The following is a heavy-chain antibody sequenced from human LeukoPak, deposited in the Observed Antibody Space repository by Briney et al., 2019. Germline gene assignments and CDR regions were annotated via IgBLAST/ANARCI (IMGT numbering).Heavy chain of an antibody. J-gene: IGHJ4*02. CDR2: ISGSGGST. D-gene: IGHD6-13*01. Sequence: GGSLRLSCAASGFTFSSYAMSWVRQAPGKGLEWVSAISGSGGSTYYADSVKGRFTISRDNSKNTLYLQMNSLRAEDTAVYYCAKDLNSSSWYARFDYWGQGTLVTVSS. CDR3: AKDLNSSSWYARFDY. V-gene: IGHV3-23*01. CDR1: GFTFSSYA.